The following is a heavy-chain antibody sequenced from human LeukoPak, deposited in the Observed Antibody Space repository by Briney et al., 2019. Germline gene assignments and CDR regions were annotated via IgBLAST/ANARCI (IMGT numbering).Heavy chain of an antibody. CDR2: ISAYNGNT. CDR3: ARGPPGKIWFGEPYDFDY. V-gene: IGHV1-18*01. Sequence: ASVKVSCKASGYTFTSYGISWVRQAPGQGLEWMGWISAYNGNTNYAQKLQGRVTMTTDTSTSTAYMELRSLRSDDTAVYYCARGPPGKIWFGEPYDFDYWGQGTLVTVSS. D-gene: IGHD3-10*01. J-gene: IGHJ4*02. CDR1: GYTFTSYG.